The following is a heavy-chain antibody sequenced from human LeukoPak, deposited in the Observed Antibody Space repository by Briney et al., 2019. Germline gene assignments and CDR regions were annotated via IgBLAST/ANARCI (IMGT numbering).Heavy chain of an antibody. CDR2: LYHGGIT. D-gene: IGHD1-26*01. V-gene: IGHV4-38-2*02. CDR1: GYSISRDYY. Sequence: SETLSLTCTVSGYSISRDYYWGWIRQSPGKGLEWIGSLYHGGITFYNPSLKGRVTMSADMSKNQFSLKLSSVTDADTALYYCVRDFSGSYYFDYWGRGMLVTVSS. J-gene: IGHJ4*02. CDR3: VRDFSGSYYFDY.